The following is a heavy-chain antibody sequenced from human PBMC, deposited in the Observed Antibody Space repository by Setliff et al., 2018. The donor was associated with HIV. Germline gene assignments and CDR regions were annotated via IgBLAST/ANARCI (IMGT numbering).Heavy chain of an antibody. J-gene: IGHJ4*02. V-gene: IGHV4-59*11. D-gene: IGHD2-15*01. CDR3: ARQAWHSGRNGYFVDY. Sequence: SETLSLTCSVSGGSISSHHWSWIRQPPGKGLEWIGSIYNSGSTNYNPSLTSRVTISVDTSKHQFSLKLSSVTAADTAVYYCARQAWHSGRNGYFVDYWGQGTLVTVSS. CDR1: GGSISSHH. CDR2: IYNSGST.